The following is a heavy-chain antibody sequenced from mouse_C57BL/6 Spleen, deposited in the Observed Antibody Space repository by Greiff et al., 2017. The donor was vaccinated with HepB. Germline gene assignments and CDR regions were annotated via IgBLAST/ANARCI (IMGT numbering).Heavy chain of an antibody. V-gene: IGHV5-4*01. Sequence: EVKLVESGGGLVKPGGSLKLSCAASGFTFSSYAMSWVRQTPEKRLEWVATISDGGSYTYYPDNVKGRFTISRDNAKNNLYLQMSHLKSEDTAMYYCARDLDYNGSFYAMDYWGQGTSVTVSS. D-gene: IGHD1-1*01. CDR2: ISDGGSYT. CDR1: GFTFSSYA. CDR3: ARDLDYNGSFYAMDY. J-gene: IGHJ4*01.